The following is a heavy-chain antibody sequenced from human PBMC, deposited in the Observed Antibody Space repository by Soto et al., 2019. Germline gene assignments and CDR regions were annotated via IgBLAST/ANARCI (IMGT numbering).Heavy chain of an antibody. V-gene: IGHV3-23*01. J-gene: IGHJ6*04. D-gene: IGHD3-3*01. CDR1: GCTFSSYA. CDR3: AKRIFGVVIIRDYGMDV. Sequence: RRLSCAASGCTFSSYAMSWVRQAPGKGLEWVSAISGSGSSTYYADSVKGRFTISRDNSKNTLYLQMNSLRAEDTAVYYCAKRIFGVVIIRDYGMDVWGKGTTVTVSS. CDR2: ISGSGSST.